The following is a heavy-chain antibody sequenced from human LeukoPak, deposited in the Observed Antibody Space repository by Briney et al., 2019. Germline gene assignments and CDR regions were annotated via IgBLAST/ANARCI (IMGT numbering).Heavy chain of an antibody. CDR3: AKDRQHSAAGRVLRRTEWYYFDY. Sequence: SETLSLTCAVYGGSFSGYFWSWIRQPPGKGLEWIGEINDSGRTNYNPSLKSRVTISVDTSKNQFSLKLSSVTAADTAVYYCAKDRQHSAAGRVLRRTEWYYFDYWGQGTLVTVSS. CDR1: GGSFSGYF. V-gene: IGHV4-34*01. J-gene: IGHJ4*02. CDR2: INDSGRT. D-gene: IGHD6-13*01.